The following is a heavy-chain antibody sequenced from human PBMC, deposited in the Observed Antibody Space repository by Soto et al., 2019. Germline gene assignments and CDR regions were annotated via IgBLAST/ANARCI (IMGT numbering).Heavy chain of an antibody. Sequence: EVQLVESGGGLVQPGGSLRLSCAASGFTFSSYSMNWVRQAPGKGLEWFSYIRSSSSTIYYADSVKGRFTISRDNAKNSLYLQMNSLRDEDTAVYYCARRRSVPAAMHYGMDVWGQGTTVTVSS. CDR1: GFTFSSYS. D-gene: IGHD2-2*01. CDR3: ARRRSVPAAMHYGMDV. V-gene: IGHV3-48*02. CDR2: IRSSSSTI. J-gene: IGHJ6*02.